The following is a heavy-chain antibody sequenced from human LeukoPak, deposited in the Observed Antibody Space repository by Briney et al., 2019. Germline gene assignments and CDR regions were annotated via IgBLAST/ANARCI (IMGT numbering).Heavy chain of an antibody. CDR2: ISASGGST. CDR1: GFTFSSYA. D-gene: IGHD5-18*01. Sequence: GGSLRLSCAASGFTFSSYAMSWVRQAPGKGLEWVSGISASGGSTYYADSVRGRFTISRDSSQNTLYLQMNSLRAEDTAVYYCAKDIANAAMVFDHWGQGTLVTVSS. V-gene: IGHV3-23*01. CDR3: AKDIANAAMVFDH. J-gene: IGHJ4*02.